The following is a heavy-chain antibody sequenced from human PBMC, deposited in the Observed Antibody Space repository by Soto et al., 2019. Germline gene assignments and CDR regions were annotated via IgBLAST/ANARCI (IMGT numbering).Heavy chain of an antibody. Sequence: SETLSLTCTVYGGSFSDYYWNWIRQPPGKGLEWIGEITHRGSTNYNPSLKSRVTISRDTSKSQFSLKLSSVTAADTAVYYCARGRLGPSGYDLDYWGQGTLVTVS. CDR2: ITHRGST. CDR1: GGSFSDYY. D-gene: IGHD5-12*01. CDR3: ARGRLGPSGYDLDY. J-gene: IGHJ4*02. V-gene: IGHV4-34*01.